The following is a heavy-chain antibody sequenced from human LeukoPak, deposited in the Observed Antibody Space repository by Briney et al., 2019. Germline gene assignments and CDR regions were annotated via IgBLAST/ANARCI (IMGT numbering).Heavy chain of an antibody. CDR1: GYTFTSYY. V-gene: IGHV1-46*01. J-gene: IGHJ5*02. Sequence: ASVNVSCKASGYTFTSYYVHWVRKAPGQGLEWMGIINPSSGSTTYAQKFQGRVTITTATSTSTVYIELSSLRFEDTAVYYCARGGSGGSCYSEWCWFDPWGQGTLVTVSS. CDR3: ARGGSGGSCYSEWCWFDP. CDR2: INPSSGST. D-gene: IGHD2-15*01.